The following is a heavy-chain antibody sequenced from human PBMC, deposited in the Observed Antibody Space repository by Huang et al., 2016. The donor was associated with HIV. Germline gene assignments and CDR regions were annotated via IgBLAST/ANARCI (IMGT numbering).Heavy chain of an antibody. Sequence: EVQLVESGGGLIQPGGSLRLSCAASGFTVSTNYMTLVRQAPGKGRGWVSLMYSGGTTYYADPVKGRFTISRDDSENTLYLHMTSLRAGDTAVYYCAKEGDTGAALGYWGQGTLVTVS. D-gene: IGHD2-8*02. CDR3: AKEGDTGAALGY. J-gene: IGHJ4*02. CDR2: MYSGGTT. CDR1: GFTVSTNY. V-gene: IGHV3-53*01.